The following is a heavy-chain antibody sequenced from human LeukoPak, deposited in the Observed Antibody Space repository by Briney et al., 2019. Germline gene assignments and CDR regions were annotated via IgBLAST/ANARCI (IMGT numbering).Heavy chain of an antibody. D-gene: IGHD3-10*01. Sequence: GGSLRLSCAASGFTFDDYAMHWVRQAPGKGLEWVSGISWNSGSIGYADSVKGRFTISRDNAKNSLYLQMNSLRAEDTALYYCAKDPHYGSGSYYFDYWGQGTLVTVSS. CDR1: GFTFDDYA. CDR2: ISWNSGSI. J-gene: IGHJ4*02. CDR3: AKDPHYGSGSYYFDY. V-gene: IGHV3-9*01.